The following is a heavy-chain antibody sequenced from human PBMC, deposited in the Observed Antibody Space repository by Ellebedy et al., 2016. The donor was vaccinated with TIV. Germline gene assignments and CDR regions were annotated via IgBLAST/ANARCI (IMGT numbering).Heavy chain of an antibody. CDR3: VGFGVFNL. CDR2: IKTDGSET. Sequence: GESLKISCAAWGFSFSNFWMSWVRQAPGKGREWVAHIKTDGSETYYVDSVKGRFTISRENAKNALFLQMDGLRVDDSAVYYCVGFGVFNLWGQGAPVTVSS. V-gene: IGHV3-7*01. CDR1: GFSFSNFW. D-gene: IGHD3-3*01. J-gene: IGHJ5*02.